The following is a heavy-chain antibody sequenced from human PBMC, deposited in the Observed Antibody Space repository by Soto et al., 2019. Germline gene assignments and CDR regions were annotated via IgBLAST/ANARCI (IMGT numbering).Heavy chain of an antibody. CDR2: IIPIFGTA. CDR3: AREGAAAPQTYYYRMDV. Sequence: GAAVKVSCKASGGTFSSYAISWVRQAPGQGLEWMGGIIPIFGTANYAQKFQGRVTITADESTSTAYMELSSLRSEDTAVYYCAREGAAAPQTYYYRMDVWGQGTTVTVSS. J-gene: IGHJ6*02. V-gene: IGHV1-69*13. CDR1: GGTFSSYA. D-gene: IGHD6-13*01.